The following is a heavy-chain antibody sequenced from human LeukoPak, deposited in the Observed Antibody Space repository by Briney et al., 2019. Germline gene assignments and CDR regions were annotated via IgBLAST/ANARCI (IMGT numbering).Heavy chain of an antibody. J-gene: IGHJ4*02. CDR3: ACVVRGVLDY. Sequence: PGGSLRLSCAASGFTFGSYAMHWVRQAPGKGLEWVAVISYDGSNKYYADSVKGRFTISRDNSKNTLYLQMNSLRAEDTAVYYCACVVRGVLDYWGQGTLVTVSS. V-gene: IGHV3-30-3*01. CDR2: ISYDGSNK. CDR1: GFTFGSYA. D-gene: IGHD3-10*01.